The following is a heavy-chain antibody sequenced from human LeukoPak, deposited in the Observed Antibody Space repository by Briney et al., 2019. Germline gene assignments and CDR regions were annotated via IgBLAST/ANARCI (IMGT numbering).Heavy chain of an antibody. CDR2: IYGSGST. Sequence: PSETLSLTCTVSGGSISSYYWSWIRQPPGKGLDWIGYIYGSGSTNFNPSLKSRVTISADTSKNKFPLKLSSVTAADTAVYYCAREFRPFDYWGQGTLVTVSS. CDR3: AREFRPFDY. V-gene: IGHV4-59*01. CDR1: GGSISSYY. J-gene: IGHJ4*02.